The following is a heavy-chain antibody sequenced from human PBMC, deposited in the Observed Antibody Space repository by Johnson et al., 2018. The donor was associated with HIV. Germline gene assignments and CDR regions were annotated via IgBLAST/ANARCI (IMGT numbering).Heavy chain of an antibody. Sequence: VQLVEPGGGVVPPGRSLRLSCAASGFTFSSYAMHWVRPAPGKGLEWVAFIRFDGSNKYYADSVKGRFTISRDNSKNTLYLQLNSLSAEDTAVYDCARSVHDYGDYLCGRDAFDSWGQGPMVTISS. D-gene: IGHD4-17*01. CDR2: IRFDGSNK. CDR1: GFTFSSYA. V-gene: IGHV3-33*08. CDR3: ARSVHDYGDYLCGRDAFDS. J-gene: IGHJ3*02.